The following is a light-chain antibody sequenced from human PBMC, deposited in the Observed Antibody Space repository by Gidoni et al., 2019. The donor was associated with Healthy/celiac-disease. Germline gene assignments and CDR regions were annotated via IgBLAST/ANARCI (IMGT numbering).Light chain of an antibody. V-gene: IGLV2-14*03. CDR3: SSYTSSSTLGV. J-gene: IGLJ3*02. CDR1: SSDVGGYNY. CDR2: DVS. Sequence: QSALTQPAYVSGSPGQSITISCTGTSSDVGGYNYVSWYQQHPGNAPKLMIYDVSNRPSGVSNRFSGSKSGNTASLTISGLQAEDEADYYCSSYTSSSTLGVFGGGTKLTVL.